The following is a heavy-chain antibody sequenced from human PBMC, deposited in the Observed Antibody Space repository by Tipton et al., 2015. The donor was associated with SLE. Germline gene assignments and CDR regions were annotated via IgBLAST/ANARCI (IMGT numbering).Heavy chain of an antibody. CDR3: ARDRTMVRGVLDY. CDR2: IYYSGST. V-gene: IGHV4-39*07. Sequence: TLSLTCTVSGGSISSSSYYWGWIRQPPGKGLEWIGSIYYSGSTYYNPSLKSRVTISVDTSKNQFSLKLSSVTAADTAVYYCARDRTMVRGVLDYWGQGTLVTVSS. D-gene: IGHD3-10*01. CDR1: GGSISSSSYY. J-gene: IGHJ4*02.